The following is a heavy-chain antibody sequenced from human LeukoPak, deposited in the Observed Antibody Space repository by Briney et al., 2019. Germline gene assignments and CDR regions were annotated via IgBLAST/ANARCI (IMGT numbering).Heavy chain of an antibody. Sequence: GGSLRLSCAASGFTFSSYGMHWVRQAPGKGLEWVAFIRYDGSNKYYADSVKGQFTISRDNSKNTLYLQMNSLRAEDTAVYYCAKDFSYSSSAFHWGQGTLVTVSS. CDR3: AKDFSYSSSAFH. D-gene: IGHD6-13*01. V-gene: IGHV3-30*02. J-gene: IGHJ4*02. CDR1: GFTFSSYG. CDR2: IRYDGSNK.